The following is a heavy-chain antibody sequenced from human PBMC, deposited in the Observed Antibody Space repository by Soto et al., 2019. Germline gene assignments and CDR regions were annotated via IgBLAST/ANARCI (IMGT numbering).Heavy chain of an antibody. D-gene: IGHD1-1*01. V-gene: IGHV1-18*01. CDR3: ARGRYGDY. Sequence: QVHLVQSGAGVKKPGASVKVSCKASGYTFTSYGRPWVRQAPGQGLEWMGWIGAHNGNTDYAQKVQGRVIVTRDTSTITSDMELSSLISDDTAVYYCARGRYGDYWGQGALVTVSS. CDR2: IGAHNGNT. CDR1: GYTFTSYG. J-gene: IGHJ4*02.